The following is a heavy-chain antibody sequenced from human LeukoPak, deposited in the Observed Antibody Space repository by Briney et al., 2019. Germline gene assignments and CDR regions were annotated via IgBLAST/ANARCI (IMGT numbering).Heavy chain of an antibody. D-gene: IGHD6-19*01. Sequence: GTLRLSCAASGFTFSSHGMNWVRQAPGKGLEWVSYISSSGSTIYYADSVKGRFTISRDNSKNTLYLQMNSLRAEDTAVYYCAKSIPGIAVAGVDYWGQGTLVTVSS. J-gene: IGHJ4*02. CDR3: AKSIPGIAVAGVDY. CDR2: ISSSGSTI. V-gene: IGHV3-48*01. CDR1: GFTFSSHG.